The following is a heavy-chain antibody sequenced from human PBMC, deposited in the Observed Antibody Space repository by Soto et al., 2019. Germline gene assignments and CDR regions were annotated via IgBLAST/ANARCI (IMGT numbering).Heavy chain of an antibody. J-gene: IGHJ6*02. CDR3: ARGRGYCSGGSCYPESFYYYYGMDV. D-gene: IGHD2-15*01. V-gene: IGHV4-34*01. CDR1: GGSFSGYY. CDR2: INHSGST. Sequence: PSETLSLTCAVYGGSFSGYYWSWIRQPPGKGLEWIGEINHSGSTNYNPSLKSRVTISVDTSKNQFSLKLSSVTAADTAVYYCARGRGYCSGGSCYPESFYYYYGMDVWGQGTTVTAP.